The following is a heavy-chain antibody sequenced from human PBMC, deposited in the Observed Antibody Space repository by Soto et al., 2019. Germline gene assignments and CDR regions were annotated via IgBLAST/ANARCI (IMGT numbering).Heavy chain of an antibody. D-gene: IGHD6-6*01. Sequence: PSETLSLTCTVSGGSVSSGSYYWSWIRQPPGKGLEWIGYIYYSGSTNYNPSLKSRVTISVDTSKNQFSLKLSSVTAADTAVYYCARSIGYGYSSSFYYYYYMDVWGKGTTVTVSS. CDR2: IYYSGST. J-gene: IGHJ6*03. V-gene: IGHV4-61*01. CDR1: GGSVSSGSYY. CDR3: ARSIGYGYSSSFYYYYYMDV.